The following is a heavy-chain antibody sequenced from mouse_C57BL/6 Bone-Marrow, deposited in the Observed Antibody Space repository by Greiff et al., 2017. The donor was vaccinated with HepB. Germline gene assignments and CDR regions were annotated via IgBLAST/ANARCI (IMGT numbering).Heavy chain of an antibody. J-gene: IGHJ4*01. D-gene: IGHD4-1*01. CDR1: GFTFSSYG. CDR3: ARLDNWGEECYAMDY. CDR2: ISSGGSYT. V-gene: IGHV5-6*02. Sequence: EVKLVESGGDLVKPGGSLKLSCAASGFTFSSYGMSWVRQTPDKRLEWVATISSGGSYTYYPDSVKGRFTISRDNAKNTLYLQRSSLKSEDTAMYYCARLDNWGEECYAMDYWGQGTSVTVSS.